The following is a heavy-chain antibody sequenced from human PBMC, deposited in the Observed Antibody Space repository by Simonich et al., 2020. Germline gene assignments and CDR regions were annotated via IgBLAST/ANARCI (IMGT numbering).Heavy chain of an antibody. CDR1: GYTFTSYE. CDR2: MNTNSGNT. V-gene: IGHV1-8*03. J-gene: IGHJ4*02. Sequence: QVQLVQSGAEVKKPGASVKVSCKASGYTFTSYEINWVRQATGQGLEWMGWMNTNSGNTVYAKKFQGRVTITRNTSISTASMELSSLRSEDTAVYYCASGRGGMSRGYVDYWGQGTLVTVSS. D-gene: IGHD2-15*01. CDR3: ASGRGGMSRGYVDY.